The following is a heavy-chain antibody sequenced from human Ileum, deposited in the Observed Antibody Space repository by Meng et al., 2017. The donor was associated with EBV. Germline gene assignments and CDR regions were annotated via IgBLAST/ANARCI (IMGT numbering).Heavy chain of an antibody. D-gene: IGHD1-26*01. J-gene: IGHJ4*02. CDR2: ISAYNGNT. CDR1: GYTFTNYG. CDR3: ARVEVGITSGDY. V-gene: IGHV1-18*01. Sequence: QAQLVQSGGEGKKPGASVKVSCKASGYTFTNYGITWVRQAPGQGLEWMGWISAYNGNTNYAQTLQGRVTMTTDTSTSTAYMELGSLRSDDTAVYYCARVEVGITSGDYWGQGTLVTGSS.